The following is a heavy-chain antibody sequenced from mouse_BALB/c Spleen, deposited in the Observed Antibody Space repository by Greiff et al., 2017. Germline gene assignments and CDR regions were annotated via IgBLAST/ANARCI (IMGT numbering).Heavy chain of an antibody. V-gene: IGHV1-20*02. CDR1: GYSFTGYF. D-gene: IGHD2-4*01. Sequence: VQLQQSGPELVKPGASVKISCKASGYSFTGYFMNWVMQSHGKSLEWIGRINPYNGDTFYNQKFKGKATLTVDKSSSTAHMELLSLASEDSAVYYCARDDYDPGYYYAMDYWGQGTSVTVSS. J-gene: IGHJ4*01. CDR3: ARDDYDPGYYYAMDY. CDR2: INPYNGDT.